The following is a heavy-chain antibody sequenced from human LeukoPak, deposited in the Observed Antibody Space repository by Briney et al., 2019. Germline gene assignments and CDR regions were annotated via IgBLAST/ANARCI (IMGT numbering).Heavy chain of an antibody. CDR3: ARSSDFREVDY. Sequence: ASVKVSCKASGYTFTSYDINWVRQATGQGLEWMGWINPNSGGTNYAQKFQGRVTMTRDTSISTAYMELSRLRSDDTAVYYCARSSDFREVDYWGQGTLVTVSS. J-gene: IGHJ4*02. D-gene: IGHD5-24*01. CDR2: INPNSGGT. CDR1: GYTFTSYD. V-gene: IGHV1-2*02.